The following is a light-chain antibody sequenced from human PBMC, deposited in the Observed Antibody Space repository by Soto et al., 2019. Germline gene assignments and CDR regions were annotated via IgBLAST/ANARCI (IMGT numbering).Light chain of an antibody. Sequence: EIVLTQSPATLSLSPGERATLSCRTSQSVSSYFAWYQQKPGRAPRLLIYDASNRATGIPARFIGSGSGTDFTLTISSLEPEDFADYYCQQRSNWPITFGQGTRLEIK. V-gene: IGKV3-11*01. CDR2: DAS. CDR3: QQRSNWPIT. J-gene: IGKJ5*01. CDR1: QSVSSY.